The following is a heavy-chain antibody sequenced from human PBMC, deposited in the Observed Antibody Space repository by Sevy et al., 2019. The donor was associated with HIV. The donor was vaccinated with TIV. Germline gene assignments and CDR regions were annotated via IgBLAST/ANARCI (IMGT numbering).Heavy chain of an antibody. D-gene: IGHD3-10*01. CDR2: ISGGGATI. Sequence: GGSLRLSCAASGLALSDYYMAWIRQAPGKGLEWVSYISGGGATIYYADSVKGRFTISRDNAKATLHLQMNSLRVDDTAVYFSASDPFHFLRGCFWGQGTQVTVSS. V-gene: IGHV3-11*01. CDR1: GLALSDYY. J-gene: IGHJ4*02. CDR3: ASDPFHFLRGCF.